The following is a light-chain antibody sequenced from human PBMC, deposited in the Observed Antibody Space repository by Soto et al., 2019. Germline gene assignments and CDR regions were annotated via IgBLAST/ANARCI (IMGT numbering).Light chain of an antibody. CDR2: EGS. CDR3: CSYAGSSTFEYV. V-gene: IGLV2-23*03. Sequence: QSVLTQPASVSGSPGQSITISCTGTSSDVGSYNLVSWYQQHPGKAPKLMIYEGSKRPSGVSNRFSGSKSGNTASLTISGLQAEDEADYYCCSYAGSSTFEYVFGTGTKLNVL. J-gene: IGLJ1*01. CDR1: SSDVGSYNL.